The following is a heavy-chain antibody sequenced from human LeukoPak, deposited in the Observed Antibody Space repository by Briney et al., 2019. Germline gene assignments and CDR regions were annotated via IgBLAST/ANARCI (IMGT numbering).Heavy chain of an antibody. CDR1: GGSISSYY. D-gene: IGHD6-13*01. J-gene: IGHJ4*02. Sequence: SETLSLTCTVSGGSISSYYWSWIRQPAGKGLEWIGRIYTSGSTNYNPSLKSRVTMSVDTSKHQFSLKLSSVPAADTAVYYCARGGLAAAKLDGGVYFDYWGQGTLVTVSS. CDR3: ARGGLAAAKLDGGVYFDY. CDR2: IYTSGST. V-gene: IGHV4-4*07.